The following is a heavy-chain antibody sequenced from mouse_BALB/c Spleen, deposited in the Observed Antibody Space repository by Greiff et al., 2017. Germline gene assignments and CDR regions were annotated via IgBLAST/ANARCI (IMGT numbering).Heavy chain of an antibody. D-gene: IGHD1-1*01. J-gene: IGHJ1*01. CDR1: GYAFTNYL. CDR2: INPGSGGT. Sequence: QVQLKQSGAELVRPGTSVKVSCKASGYAFTNYLIEWVKQRPGQGLEWIGVINPGSGGTNYNEKFKGKATLTADKSSSTAYMQLSSLTSDDSAVYFCARCDYYGSSWYFDVWGAGTTVTVSS. CDR3: ARCDYYGSSWYFDV. V-gene: IGHV1-54*03.